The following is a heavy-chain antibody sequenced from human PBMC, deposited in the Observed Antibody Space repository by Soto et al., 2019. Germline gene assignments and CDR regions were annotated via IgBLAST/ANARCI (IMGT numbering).Heavy chain of an antibody. CDR2: INQDGSET. CDR1: GFTFGGYW. V-gene: IGHV3-7*05. D-gene: IGHD5-18*01. CDR3: ARGDKYSGDY. Sequence: EVQLVESGGGLVQPGGSLRLSCAASGFTFGGYWMSWVRQAPGKGLEWVANINQDGSETYYVDSVKGRFTISRDNAKNSLYLQMNSLRAEDTAVYYCARGDKYSGDYWGRGTLVTVSS. J-gene: IGHJ4*02.